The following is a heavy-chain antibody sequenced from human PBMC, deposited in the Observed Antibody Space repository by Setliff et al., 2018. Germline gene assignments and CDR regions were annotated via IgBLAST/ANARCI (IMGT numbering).Heavy chain of an antibody. CDR1: GYTFTSHY. CDR3: ARDGFPYHYEDAFDF. J-gene: IGHJ3*01. Sequence: GASVKVSCKASGYTFTSHYMHWVRQAPGLGLEWMGTINPSSGRTSYAQKFQGRITMTRDTSTSTVYMDMSSLRSEDTALYYCARDGFPYHYEDAFDFWAKGQWSPSPQ. CDR2: INPSSGRT. V-gene: IGHV1-46*01. D-gene: IGHD3-22*01.